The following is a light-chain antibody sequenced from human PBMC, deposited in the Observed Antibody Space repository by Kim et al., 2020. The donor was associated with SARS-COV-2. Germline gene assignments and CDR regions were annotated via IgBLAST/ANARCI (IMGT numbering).Light chain of an antibody. Sequence: PGQRATHTYRLRLSVDISLTWYQQTPGQPPRLLIYDAAIRSSGVPDRFSGSVSGTDFTLTIASLAPEDFAVYYCQQRGSWPPALTFGGGTKVDIK. CDR2: DAA. CDR1: LSVDIS. J-gene: IGKJ4*01. CDR3: QQRGSWPPALT. V-gene: IGKV3-11*01.